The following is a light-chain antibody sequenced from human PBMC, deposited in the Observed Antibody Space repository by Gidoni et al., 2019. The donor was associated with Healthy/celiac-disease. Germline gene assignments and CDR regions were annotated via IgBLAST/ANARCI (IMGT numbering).Light chain of an antibody. CDR3: QQYGSSPGT. CDR2: GAS. Sequence: VLTQSPGTLSLSPGERATLSCRASQSVSSSYLAWYQQKPGQAPRLLIYGASSRATGIPDRFSGSGSGTDFTLTISRLEPEDFAVYYCQQYGSSPGTFXQXTKVEIK. J-gene: IGKJ1*01. V-gene: IGKV3-20*01. CDR1: QSVSSSY.